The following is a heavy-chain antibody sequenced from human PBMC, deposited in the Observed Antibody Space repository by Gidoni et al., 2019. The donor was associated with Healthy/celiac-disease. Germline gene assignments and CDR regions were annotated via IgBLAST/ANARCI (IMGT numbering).Heavy chain of an antibody. CDR3: ASLGTTVTTMQRSIDY. CDR2: IYYSGST. J-gene: IGHJ4*02. V-gene: IGHV4-39*01. CDR1: GGSISSSSYY. Sequence: QLQLQESGPGLVKPSETLSLTCTVSGGSISSSSYYWGWIRQPPGKGLEWIGSIYYSGSTYYNPSLKSRVTISVDTSKNQFSLKLSSVTAADTAVYYCASLGTTVTTMQRSIDYWGQGTLVTVSS. D-gene: IGHD4-17*01.